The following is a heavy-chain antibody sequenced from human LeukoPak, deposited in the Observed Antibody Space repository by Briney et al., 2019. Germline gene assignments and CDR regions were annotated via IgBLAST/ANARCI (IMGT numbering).Heavy chain of an antibody. Sequence: SETLSLTCAVYGGSFSGYYWSWISQPPGKGLEWIGEINHSGSTNYNPSLKSRVTISVDTSKNQFSLKLSSVTAADTAVYYCARGRSYYYDSSGYYYGNRYGMDVWGQGTTVTVSS. V-gene: IGHV4-34*01. CDR1: GGSFSGYY. D-gene: IGHD3-22*01. CDR3: ARGRSYYYDSSGYYYGNRYGMDV. J-gene: IGHJ6*02. CDR2: INHSGST.